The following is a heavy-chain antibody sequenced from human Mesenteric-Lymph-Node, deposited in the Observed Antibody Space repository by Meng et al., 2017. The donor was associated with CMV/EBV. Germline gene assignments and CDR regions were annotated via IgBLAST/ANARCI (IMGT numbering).Heavy chain of an antibody. D-gene: IGHD5-18*01. J-gene: IGHJ4*02. CDR3: ARHSALLVTNFGY. Sequence: HLQLQESGPGLVKPSETLSLTCTVSGGSISSSRYYWGWTRQPPGKGLEWIGYFYYSGSTYYYNPSLKTRVTISVDTSKNQFSLKLSSVTAADTAVYYCARHSALLVTNFGYWGQGTLVTVSS. CDR2: FYYSGSTY. V-gene: IGHV4-39*01. CDR1: GGSISSSRYY.